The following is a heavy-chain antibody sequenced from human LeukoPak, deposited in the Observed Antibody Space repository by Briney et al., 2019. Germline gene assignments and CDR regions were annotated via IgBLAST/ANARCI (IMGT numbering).Heavy chain of an antibody. CDR3: AKDRGSYQGGDY. Sequence: GGSLRLSWAASGFTFSSYAMSWVRQAPGKGLEWVSAISGSGGSTYYADSVKGRFTISRDNSKNTLYLQMNSLRAEDTAVYYCAKDRGSYQGGDYWGQGTLVTVSS. D-gene: IGHD1-26*01. V-gene: IGHV3-23*01. CDR1: GFTFSSYA. J-gene: IGHJ4*02. CDR2: ISGSGGST.